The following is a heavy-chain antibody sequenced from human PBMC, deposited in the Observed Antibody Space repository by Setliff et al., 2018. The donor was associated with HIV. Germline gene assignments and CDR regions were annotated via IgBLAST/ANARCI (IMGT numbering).Heavy chain of an antibody. Sequence: PGGSLRLSCAASGFTCSNAWMSWVRQAPGKGLEWVGHIKAKVVGATTDYSAPVRDRFTISRDDSRDILYLQMNGLKTEDTAVYYCTTGLPYGYHNDYWGPGTLVTVSS. V-gene: IGHV3-15*01. CDR1: GFTCSNAW. J-gene: IGHJ4*02. D-gene: IGHD2-2*01. CDR3: TTGLPYGYHNDY. CDR2: IKAKVVGATT.